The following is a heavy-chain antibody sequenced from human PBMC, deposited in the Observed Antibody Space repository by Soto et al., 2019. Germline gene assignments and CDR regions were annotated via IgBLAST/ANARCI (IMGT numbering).Heavy chain of an antibody. D-gene: IGHD3-10*01. V-gene: IGHV1-69*01. CDR2: IIPLFGTP. CDR3: ARERDVYGSGNYYNRIDF. Sequence: QVQLVQSGAEVKKPGSSVKVSCKASGGIFSTYAISWLRQAPGQGLEWMGGIIPLFGTPNYAQRFQGRVTITADESKSTSYMELSRLRSEDTAVYYCARERDVYGSGNYYNRIDFWGQGTLVTVSS. CDR1: GGIFSTYA. J-gene: IGHJ4*02.